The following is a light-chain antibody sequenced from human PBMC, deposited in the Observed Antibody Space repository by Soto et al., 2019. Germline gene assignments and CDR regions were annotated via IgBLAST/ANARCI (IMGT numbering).Light chain of an antibody. V-gene: IGLV1-44*01. Sequence: QSVLTQPPSASGTPGQRVTISCSRSNSNIGTNAVNWYQQIPGTAPKLLIYNNNQRPSGVPDRFSGSKSGTSASLTISGLHSDDEADYPCATWDDTLRSWVFGGGTQLTVL. CDR1: NSNIGTNA. CDR2: NNN. J-gene: IGLJ3*02. CDR3: ATWDDTLRSWV.